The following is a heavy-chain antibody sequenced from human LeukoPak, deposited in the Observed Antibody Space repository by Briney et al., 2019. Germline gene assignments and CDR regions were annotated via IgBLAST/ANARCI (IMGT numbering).Heavy chain of an antibody. CDR1: GGPISSYY. J-gene: IGHJ4*02. D-gene: IGHD5-18*01. CDR3: ARTGGYSYGSFDY. CDR2: IYYSGST. V-gene: IGHV4-59*08. Sequence: SETLSLTCTVSGGPISSYYWSWIRQPPGKGLEWIGYIYYSGSTNYNPSLKSRVTISVDTSKNQFSLKLSSVTAADTAVYYCARTGGYSYGSFDYWGQGTLVTVSS.